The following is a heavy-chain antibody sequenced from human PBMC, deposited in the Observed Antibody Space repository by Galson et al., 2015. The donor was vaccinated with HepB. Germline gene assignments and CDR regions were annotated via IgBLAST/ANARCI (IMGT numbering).Heavy chain of an antibody. CDR2: ISAYNGNT. J-gene: IGHJ3*02. Sequence: SVKVSCKASGYTFTSYGISWVRQAPGQGLEWMGWISAYNGNTNYAQKLQGRVTMTTDTSTSTAYMELRSLRSDDTAVYYCARGAGIVGATNQTWDDINAFDIWGQGTMVTVSS. CDR3: ARGAGIVGATNQTWDDINAFDI. D-gene: IGHD1-26*01. V-gene: IGHV1-18*04. CDR1: GYTFTSYG.